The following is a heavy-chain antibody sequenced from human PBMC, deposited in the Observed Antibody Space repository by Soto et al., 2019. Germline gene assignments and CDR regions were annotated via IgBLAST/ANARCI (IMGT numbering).Heavy chain of an antibody. CDR3: ARGAQGGAVWYFDY. Sequence: QVQLVQSGAEVKKPGSSVKVSCKASGGTFSSYAISWVRQAPGQGLEWMGGIIPIFGTANYAQTFQGRVTITADEATGTDYMELSSLRSEDTAVYYCARGAQGGAVWYFDYWGQGTLVTVSS. J-gene: IGHJ4*02. V-gene: IGHV1-69*01. CDR2: IIPIFGTA. CDR1: GGTFSSYA. D-gene: IGHD1-26*01.